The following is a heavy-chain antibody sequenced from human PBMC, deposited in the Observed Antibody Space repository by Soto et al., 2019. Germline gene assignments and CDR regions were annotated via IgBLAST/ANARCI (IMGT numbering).Heavy chain of an antibody. CDR3: AKEYNYGYWFFDY. CDR2: VSYDGNIE. CDR1: GFSFSSYC. V-gene: IGHV3-30*18. J-gene: IGHJ4*02. Sequence: PGGSLRLSCAASGFSFSSYCMHWVRQAPGKGLEWVAVVSYDGNIEFYRDSVKGRFTISRDNSKNTLYLQMSSLRPEDTGVYYCAKEYNYGYWFFDYWGQGTLVTVSS. D-gene: IGHD5-18*01.